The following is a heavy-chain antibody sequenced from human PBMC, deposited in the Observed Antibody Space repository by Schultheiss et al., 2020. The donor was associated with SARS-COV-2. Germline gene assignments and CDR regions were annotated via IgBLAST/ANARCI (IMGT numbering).Heavy chain of an antibody. V-gene: IGHV3-64*01. D-gene: IGHD7-27*01. CDR3: TTDPTGDGYYYYYYMDV. CDR2: ISSNGGST. Sequence: GESLKISCAASGFTFSSYAMHWVRQAPGKGLEYVSAISSNGGSTYYANSVKGRFTISRDNSKNTLYLQMNSLKTEDTAVYYCTTDPTGDGYYYYYYMDVWGKGTTVTVSS. CDR1: GFTFSSYA. J-gene: IGHJ6*03.